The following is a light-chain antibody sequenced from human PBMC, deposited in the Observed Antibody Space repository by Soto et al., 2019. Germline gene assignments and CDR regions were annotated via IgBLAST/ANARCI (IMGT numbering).Light chain of an antibody. CDR1: QSISNY. V-gene: IGKV1-39*01. CDR2: AAS. Sequence: DIQMTQSPSSLSASVGDGVTITCRASQSISNYVNWYQQKPGKAPKLLIYAASRLQSGVPSRFSGTGSGTDFTLTINSLQPEDFATYFCQQSYSDQWTFGQGTKVESK. J-gene: IGKJ1*01. CDR3: QQSYSDQWT.